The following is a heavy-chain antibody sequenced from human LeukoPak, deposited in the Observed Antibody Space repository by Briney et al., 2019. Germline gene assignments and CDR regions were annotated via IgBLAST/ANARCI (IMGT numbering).Heavy chain of an antibody. V-gene: IGHV4-34*01. D-gene: IGHD2-2*01. CDR3: ARGLRLGVYCSSTSCYRWFDP. J-gene: IGHJ5*02. CDR2: INHSGST. CDR1: GGSFSGYY. Sequence: PSETLSLTCAVYGGSFSGYYWSWIRQPPGKGLEWIGEINHSGSTNYNPSLKSRVTISVDTSKNQFSLKLSSVTAADTAVYYCARGLRLGVYCSSTSCYRWFDPWGQGTLVTVSS.